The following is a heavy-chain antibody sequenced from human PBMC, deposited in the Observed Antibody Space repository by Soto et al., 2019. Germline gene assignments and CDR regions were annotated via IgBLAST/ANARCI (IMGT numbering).Heavy chain of an antibody. CDR2: ISTGGTYL. V-gene: IGHV3-21*06. CDR1: GFSFRTHT. Sequence: VSLRLSCVASGFSFRTHTLVWVRQAPGKGLEWVSYISTGGTYLEYAHSVKGRFTISRDDAADSVFLQMNSLKGDDTAVYYCMKGGEDITSPYGMDVWGQGTTVTV. D-gene: IGHD2-2*01. J-gene: IGHJ6*02. CDR3: MKGGEDITSPYGMDV.